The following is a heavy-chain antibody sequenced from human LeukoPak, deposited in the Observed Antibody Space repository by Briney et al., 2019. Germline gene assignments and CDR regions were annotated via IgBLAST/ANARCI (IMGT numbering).Heavy chain of an antibody. CDR1: GLTFSSYS. Sequence: GGSLRLSCAASGLTFSSYSMNWVRQVPGKGLEWVSSISGSSSYIYYADSVKGRFTISRDNAKNSLYLQMNSLRAEDTAVYYCARGRRDVVVVAATPPDYWGQGTLVTVSS. CDR3: ARGRRDVVVVAATPPDY. D-gene: IGHD2-15*01. V-gene: IGHV3-21*04. J-gene: IGHJ4*02. CDR2: ISGSSSYI.